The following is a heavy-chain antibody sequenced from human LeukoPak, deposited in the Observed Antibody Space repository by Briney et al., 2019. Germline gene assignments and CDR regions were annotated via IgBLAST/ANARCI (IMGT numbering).Heavy chain of an antibody. Sequence: GGSLRLSCAASGFTVSSNYMSWVRQAPGKGLEWVSVIYSGGSTYYADSVKGRFTISRDNSKNTLYLQMNSLRAEDTAVYYCARVWGSSSYFDYWAREPWSPSPQ. J-gene: IGHJ4*02. CDR3: ARVWGSSSYFDY. CDR2: IYSGGST. V-gene: IGHV3-66*01. CDR1: GFTVSSNY. D-gene: IGHD6-13*01.